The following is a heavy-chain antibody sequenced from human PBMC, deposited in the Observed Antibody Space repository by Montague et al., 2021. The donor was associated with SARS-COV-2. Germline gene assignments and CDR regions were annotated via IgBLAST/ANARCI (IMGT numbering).Heavy chain of an antibody. Sequence: QSGAEVKTPGESLKISCKASQTIFSSDWIGWVRQMPGKGLEWMGISYPPDSDSRQSPSLQGQVTISVDTSISTAYLHWNSLKASDTAMYYCVTSPYGPQVDVVDVWGHGTTVIVSS. V-gene: IGHV5-51*01. D-gene: IGHD3-10*01. CDR2: SYPPDSDS. CDR1: QTIFSSDW. J-gene: IGHJ6*02. CDR3: VTSPYGPQVDVVDV.